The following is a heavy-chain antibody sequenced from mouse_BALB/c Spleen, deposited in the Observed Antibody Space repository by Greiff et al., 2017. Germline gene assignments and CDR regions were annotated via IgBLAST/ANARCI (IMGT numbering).Heavy chain of an antibody. CDR1: GYAFSSYW. CDR3: AREGFSTTAGFAY. CDR2: IYPGDGDT. J-gene: IGHJ3*01. D-gene: IGHD1-2*01. Sequence: QVHVKQSGAELVRPGSSVKISCKASGYAFSSYWMNWVKQRPGQGLEWIGQIYPGDGDTNYNGKFKGKATLTADKSSSTAYMQLSSLTSEDSAVYFCAREGFSTTAGFAYWGQGTLVTVSA. V-gene: IGHV1-80*01.